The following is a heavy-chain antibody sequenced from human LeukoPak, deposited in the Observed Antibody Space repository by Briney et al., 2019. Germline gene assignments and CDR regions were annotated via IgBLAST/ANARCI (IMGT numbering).Heavy chain of an antibody. CDR3: ARDPPYGGYSLGYYYGLDV. J-gene: IGHJ6*02. CDR2: ISSSSSYI. Sequence: GGSLRLSCAASGFTFSSYSMNWVRQAPGKGLEWVSSISSSSSYIYYADSVKGRFTISRDNAKNSLYLQMNSLRAEDTAVYYCARDPPYGGYSLGYYYGLDVWGQGTTVTVSS. D-gene: IGHD5-12*01. CDR1: GFTFSSYS. V-gene: IGHV3-21*01.